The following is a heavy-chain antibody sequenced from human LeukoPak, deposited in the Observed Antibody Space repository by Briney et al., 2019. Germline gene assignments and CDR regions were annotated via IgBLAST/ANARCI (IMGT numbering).Heavy chain of an antibody. CDR3: ARSPGGVERRDY. CDR1: GGTFSGYY. V-gene: IGHV4-34*01. CDR2: INHSGST. D-gene: IGHD3-16*01. Sequence: SETLSLTCAVYGGTFSGYYWSWIRQPPGKGLERIGEINHSGSTNYNPSLKSRVTISVDTSKNQFSLKLSSVTAADTAVYYCARSPGGVERRDYWGQGTLVTVSS. J-gene: IGHJ4*02.